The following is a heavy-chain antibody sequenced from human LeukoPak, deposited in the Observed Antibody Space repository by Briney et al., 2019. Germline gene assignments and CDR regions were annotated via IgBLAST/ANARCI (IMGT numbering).Heavy chain of an antibody. CDR3: ARDLGGATGSWFDP. CDR2: INPNSGAT. D-gene: IGHD1-26*01. J-gene: IGHJ5*02. Sequence: RASVKVSCKASGYTFTSYAMHWVRQAPGQRLEWMGWINPNSGATNYTQKFQGRVTMTRDTSINTAYMELSRLRSDDTAVYYCARDLGGATGSWFDPWGQGTLVTVSS. V-gene: IGHV1-2*02. CDR1: GYTFTSYA.